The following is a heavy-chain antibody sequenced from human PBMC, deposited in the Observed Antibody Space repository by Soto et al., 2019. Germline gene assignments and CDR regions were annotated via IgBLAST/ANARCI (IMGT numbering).Heavy chain of an antibody. V-gene: IGHV4-4*07. CDR3: ARTESSSWSFFYYGMDV. CDR1: GDSIRNYY. CDR2: IYTSGST. Sequence: QVQLQESGPGLVKPSETLSLTCTVSGDSIRNYYWSWIRQPAGKGLEWIGRIYTSGSTNYNPSLKSRVTMSMDKSNNQFSLRLSSVTAADTAVYYCARTESSSWSFFYYGMDVWGQGTTVTVSS. J-gene: IGHJ6*02. D-gene: IGHD6-13*01.